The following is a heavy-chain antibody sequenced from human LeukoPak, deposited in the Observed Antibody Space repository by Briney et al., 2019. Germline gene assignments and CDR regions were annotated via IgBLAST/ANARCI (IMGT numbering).Heavy chain of an antibody. Sequence: PSETLSLTCTVSGGSISGYYWSWIRQPPGKGLEWIGYIYYSGSPNYNPSLKSRVTISVDTSKNQFSLKLSSVTAADTAVYYCARDKGSSWYGVSYWGQGTLVTVSS. J-gene: IGHJ4*02. D-gene: IGHD6-13*01. CDR3: ARDKGSSWYGVSY. CDR2: IYYSGSP. CDR1: GGSISGYY. V-gene: IGHV4-59*01.